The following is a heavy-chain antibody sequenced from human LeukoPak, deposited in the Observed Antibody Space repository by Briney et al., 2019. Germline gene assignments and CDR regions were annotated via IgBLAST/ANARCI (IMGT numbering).Heavy chain of an antibody. D-gene: IGHD6-19*01. Sequence: GGSLRLSCAASGFTFSSYWMSWVRQAPGKGLEWVAFIRYDGSNNYYADSVKGRFTISRDNSKNTLYLQMSSLRAEDTAVYYCAKDGGRAVAGYYFDYWGQGIQVTVST. CDR3: AKDGGRAVAGYYFDY. V-gene: IGHV3-30*02. CDR1: GFTFSSYW. CDR2: IRYDGSNN. J-gene: IGHJ4*02.